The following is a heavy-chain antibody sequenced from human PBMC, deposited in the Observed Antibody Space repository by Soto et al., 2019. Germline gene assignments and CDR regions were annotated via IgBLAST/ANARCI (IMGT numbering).Heavy chain of an antibody. Sequence: GSLRLSCAASGFTFSNAWMSWVRQSPGKGLEWVGRIKSKTDGGTTDYAAPVKGRFTISRDDSKNTLYLQMNSLKTEDTAVYYCTTDIVLMVYALGMDVWGQGTTVTVSS. CDR1: GFTFSNAW. V-gene: IGHV3-15*01. CDR2: IKSKTDGGTT. J-gene: IGHJ6*02. CDR3: TTDIVLMVYALGMDV. D-gene: IGHD2-8*01.